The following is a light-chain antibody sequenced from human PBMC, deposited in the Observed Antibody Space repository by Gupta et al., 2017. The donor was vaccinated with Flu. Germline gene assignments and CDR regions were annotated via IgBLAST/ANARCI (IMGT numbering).Light chain of an antibody. V-gene: IGKV2-28*01. CDR1: QSLLYSNGHTY. J-gene: IGKJ1*01. Sequence: DVVMTQSPLSLPVTPGEPASISCRSSQSLLYSNGHTYVNWYLQKPGQSPQLLIYLCSNRASGVPDRCSGSGSGTDFTLKISRVEAEDVGVYYCMQPLQSPWTFGQGTKVEI. CDR2: LCS. CDR3: MQPLQSPWT.